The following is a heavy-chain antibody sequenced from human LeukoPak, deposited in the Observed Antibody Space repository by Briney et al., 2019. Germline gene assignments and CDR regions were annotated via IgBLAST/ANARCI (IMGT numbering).Heavy chain of an antibody. J-gene: IGHJ5*02. V-gene: IGHV4-61*02. CDR1: GGSISSGSYC. Sequence: PSETLSLTCTVSGGSISSGSYCWSWIRQPAGKGLEWIGRIYTSGSTNYNPSLKSRVTITVDTSKNQFSLKLSSVTAADTAVYYCARDLGSQSWGLYNWFDPWGQGTLVTVSS. CDR2: IYTSGST. D-gene: IGHD3-16*01. CDR3: ARDLGSQSWGLYNWFDP.